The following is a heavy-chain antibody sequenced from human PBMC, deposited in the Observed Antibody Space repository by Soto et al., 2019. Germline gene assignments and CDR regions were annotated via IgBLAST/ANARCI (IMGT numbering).Heavy chain of an antibody. CDR3: ALANLMSSSAFDY. V-gene: IGHV3-74*01. J-gene: IGHJ4*02. CDR2: INSDGSST. Sequence: GGSLRLSCAASGFTFSSYWMHWVRQAPGKGLVWVSRINSDGSSTSYADSVKGRFTISRDNAKNTLYLQMNSLRAEDTAVYYCALANLMSSSAFDYWGQGTLVTVSS. CDR1: GFTFSSYW. D-gene: IGHD6-6*01.